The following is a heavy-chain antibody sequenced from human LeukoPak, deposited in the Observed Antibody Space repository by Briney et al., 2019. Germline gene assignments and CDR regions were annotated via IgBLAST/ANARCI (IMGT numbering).Heavy chain of an antibody. CDR1: GFTVSSNY. J-gene: IGHJ4*02. V-gene: IGHV3-53*01. CDR3: ASDLIAVAGTPTRRDY. Sequence: GGTLRLSCAASGFTVSSNYMSWVRGAPGQRLEWVSVIYSGGSTYYADSVKGRFTISRDNSKNTLYLQMNSLRAEDTAVYYCASDLIAVAGTPTRRDYWGQGTLVTVS. CDR2: IYSGGST. D-gene: IGHD6-19*01.